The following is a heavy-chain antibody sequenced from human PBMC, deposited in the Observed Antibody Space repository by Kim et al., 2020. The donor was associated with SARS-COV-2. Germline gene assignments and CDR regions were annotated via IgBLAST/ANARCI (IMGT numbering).Heavy chain of an antibody. D-gene: IGHD6-19*01. CDR3: ARRPQWLVRPGAFDI. Sequence: SETLSLTCAVYGGSFSGYYWSWIRQPPGKGLEWIGEINHSGSTNYNPSLKSRVTISVDTSKNQFSLKLSSVTAADTAVYYCARRPQWLVRPGAFDIWGQGTMVTVSS. J-gene: IGHJ3*02. V-gene: IGHV4-34*01. CDR1: GGSFSGYY. CDR2: INHSGST.